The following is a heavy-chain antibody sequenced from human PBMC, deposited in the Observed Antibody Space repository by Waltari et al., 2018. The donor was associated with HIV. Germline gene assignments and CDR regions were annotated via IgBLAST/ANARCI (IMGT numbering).Heavy chain of an antibody. CDR3: ARAPVFSSGYTYYYLDR. J-gene: IGHJ2*01. CDR1: GFNFSSYD. CDR2: MGTAGDT. Sequence: EVQLVESGGGLVQPGGSLSRSCAASGFNFSSYDLHWVRQAAGKVLEWVSGMGTAGDTDYSGSVKGRFTISRENAKNSLYLQMNSLRAEDTAIYYCARAPVFSSGYTYYYLDRWGRGTLVTVSS. V-gene: IGHV3-13*01. D-gene: IGHD3-22*01.